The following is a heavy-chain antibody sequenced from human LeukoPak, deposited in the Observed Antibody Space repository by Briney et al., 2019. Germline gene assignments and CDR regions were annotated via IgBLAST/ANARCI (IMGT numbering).Heavy chain of an antibody. CDR1: GFTFSSYQ. V-gene: IGHV3-48*03. Sequence: GGSLRFSCAASGFTFSSYQMNWVRQAPGKGLEWISYSSSSGSTIHYADSVKGRFTISRDNAKKSLYLQMNSLRAEDTALYYCARDKSDALDIWGQGTMVTVSS. CDR2: SSSSGSTI. J-gene: IGHJ3*02. CDR3: ARDKSDALDI.